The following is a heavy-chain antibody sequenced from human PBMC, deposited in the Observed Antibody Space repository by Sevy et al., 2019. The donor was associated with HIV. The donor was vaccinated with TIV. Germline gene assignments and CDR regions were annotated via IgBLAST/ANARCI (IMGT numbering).Heavy chain of an antibody. CDR1: GFTFSNYS. V-gene: IGHV3-48*02. CDR2: ISSSSRTI. CDR3: ARHVTNVVQRSSTRAFDI. D-gene: IGHD6-13*01. J-gene: IGHJ3*02. Sequence: GGSLRLSCAASGFTFSNYSMTWVRQAPGKGLEWISYISSSSRTIYNADSVKGRFTISRDNAKNSLYLQMNSLRDEDTAVYYCARHVTNVVQRSSTRAFDIWGQGTMVTVSS.